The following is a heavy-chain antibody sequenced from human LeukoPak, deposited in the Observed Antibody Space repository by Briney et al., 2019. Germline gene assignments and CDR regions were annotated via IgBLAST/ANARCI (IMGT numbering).Heavy chain of an antibody. J-gene: IGHJ4*02. V-gene: IGHV3-30-3*01. CDR2: ISYDGSNK. CDR1: GYTFTSYA. D-gene: IGHD2-2*01. CDR3: AREFVTQHYFDY. Sequence: SCKASGYTFTSYAMHWVRQAPGKGLEWVAVISYDGSNKYYADSVKGRFTISRDNSKNTLYLQANSLRAEDTAVYYCAREFVTQHYFDYWGQGTLVTVSS.